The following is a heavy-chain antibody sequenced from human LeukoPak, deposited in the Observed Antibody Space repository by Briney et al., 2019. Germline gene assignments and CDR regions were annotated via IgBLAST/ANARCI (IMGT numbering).Heavy chain of an antibody. Sequence: SETLSLTCTVSGGSISSYYWHWIRQPPGKGLEWIGYIYYSGSSNYNPSLKSRASISVDTSKNQFSLKLSSVTAADTALYYCARKSSTGGFVGYDVWYFDLWGRGTLVTVSS. J-gene: IGHJ2*01. V-gene: IGHV4-59*08. CDR1: GGSISSYY. D-gene: IGHD5-12*01. CDR3: ARKSSTGGFVGYDVWYFDL. CDR2: IYYSGSS.